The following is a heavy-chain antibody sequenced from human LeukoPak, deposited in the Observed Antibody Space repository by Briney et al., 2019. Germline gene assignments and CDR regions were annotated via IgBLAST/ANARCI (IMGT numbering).Heavy chain of an antibody. V-gene: IGHV3-23*01. J-gene: IGHJ3*02. CDR1: GFTFSSYA. Sequence: PGGSLRLSCAASGFTFSSYAMSWVRQAPGKGLEWVSAISGSGGSTYYADSVKGRFTISRDNSKNTLYLQMNSLRAEDTAVYYCAKDPEFGGYYIGAFDIWGQGTMVTVSS. D-gene: IGHD3-22*01. CDR3: AKDPEFGGYYIGAFDI. CDR2: ISGSGGST.